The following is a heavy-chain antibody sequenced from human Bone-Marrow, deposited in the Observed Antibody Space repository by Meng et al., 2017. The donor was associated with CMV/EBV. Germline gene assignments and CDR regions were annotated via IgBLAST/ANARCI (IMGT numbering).Heavy chain of an antibody. J-gene: IGHJ4*02. D-gene: IGHD1-14*01. V-gene: IGHV3-30-3*01. Sequence: GESLKISCAASRFTFSNFAMHWVRQTPGKGLEWVAIISYDGSNKYYADSVKGRFTISRDNSKNTLFLQMNSLRAEETAVYYCARSYHLRSSSGQYFDYWGQGTLVAVSS. CDR3: ARSYHLRSSSGQYFDY. CDR2: ISYDGSNK. CDR1: RFTFSNFA.